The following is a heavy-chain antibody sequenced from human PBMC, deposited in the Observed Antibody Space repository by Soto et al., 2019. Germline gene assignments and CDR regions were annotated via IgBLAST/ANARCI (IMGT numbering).Heavy chain of an antibody. CDR2: INPILGTP. D-gene: IGHD5-12*01. V-gene: IGHV1-69*13. CDR3: AGGGVDVVATSAFDY. CDR1: GATYSTSA. Sequence: SVQVSCKASGATYSTSAISWVRQAPGQGLEWMGGINPILGTPDYAHKFQGRVTITADESTSTVYMELGSLGSEDTALYFCAGGGVDVVATSAFDYSGQGTLVTVFS. J-gene: IGHJ4*02.